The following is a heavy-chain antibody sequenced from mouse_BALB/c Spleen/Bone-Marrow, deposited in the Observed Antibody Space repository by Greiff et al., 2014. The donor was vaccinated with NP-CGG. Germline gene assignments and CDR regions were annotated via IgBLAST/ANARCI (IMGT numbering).Heavy chain of an antibody. D-gene: IGHD4-1*01. CDR3: ARVRNWADY. J-gene: IGHJ2*01. CDR2: IYPGDGDT. CDR1: GFAFSSYW. V-gene: IGHV1-80*01. Sequence: VQLQQSGAELVRPGSSVKISCKASGFAFSSYWMSWVKQRPGQGLEWIGQIYPGDGDTNYNGKFKGKATLTADKSSSTAYMQLSSLTSEDSAVYSCARVRNWADYWGQGTTLTVPS.